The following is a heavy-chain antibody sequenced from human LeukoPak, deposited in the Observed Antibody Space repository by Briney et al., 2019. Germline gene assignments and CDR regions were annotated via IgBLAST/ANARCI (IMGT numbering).Heavy chain of an antibody. J-gene: IGHJ6*03. Sequence: GGSLRLSCAASGFTFSSCSMSWVRQAPGKGLEWVSAISSDSSYIYYADSVRGRFTTSRDNAKNSLYLQMSSLRAEDTAVYYCARIRDFGASYHYFYMDVWGKGTTVTVSS. CDR3: ARIRDFGASYHYFYMDV. CDR2: ISSDSSYI. V-gene: IGHV3-21*01. D-gene: IGHD4-17*01. CDR1: GFTFSSCS.